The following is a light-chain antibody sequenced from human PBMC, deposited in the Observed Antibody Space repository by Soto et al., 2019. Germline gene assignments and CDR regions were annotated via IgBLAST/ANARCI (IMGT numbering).Light chain of an antibody. Sequence: ALTQPRSVSGSPGQSVTISCTGTSSDVGGYNYVSWYQQHPGKAPKLMIYDVTTRPSGVPDRFSGSRSGNTASLTISGLQAEDEADYYCSSHAGSSVVFGTGTKVTVL. CDR2: DVT. CDR1: SSDVGGYNY. J-gene: IGLJ1*01. CDR3: SSHAGSSVV. V-gene: IGLV2-11*01.